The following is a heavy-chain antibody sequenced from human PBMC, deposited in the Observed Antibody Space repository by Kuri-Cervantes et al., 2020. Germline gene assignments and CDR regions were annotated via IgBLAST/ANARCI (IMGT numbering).Heavy chain of an antibody. J-gene: IGHJ4*02. CDR3: AKATGYYYDSSGPYLFDY. D-gene: IGHD3-22*01. CDR2: ISGSGGST. V-gene: IGHV3-23*01. Sequence: GSLKISCAASGFTFSSYAMSWVRQAPGKGLEWVSAISGSGGSTYYADSVKGRFTISRDNSKNTLYLQMNSLRAEDTAVYYCAKATGYYYDSSGPYLFDYWGQGTLVTVSS. CDR1: GFTFSSYA.